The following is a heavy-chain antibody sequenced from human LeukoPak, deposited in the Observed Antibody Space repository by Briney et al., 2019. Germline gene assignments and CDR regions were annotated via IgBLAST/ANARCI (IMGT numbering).Heavy chain of an antibody. V-gene: IGHV4-34*01. CDR1: GGSFSGYY. CDR2: INHSGST. Sequence: PSETLSLTCAVYGGSFSGYYWSWIRQPPGKGLEWIGEINHSGSTNHNPSLKSRVTISVDTSKNQFSLKLSSVTAADTAVYYCARAYVARQPLRYWGQGTLVTVSS. D-gene: IGHD3-10*02. J-gene: IGHJ4*02. CDR3: ARAYVARQPLRY.